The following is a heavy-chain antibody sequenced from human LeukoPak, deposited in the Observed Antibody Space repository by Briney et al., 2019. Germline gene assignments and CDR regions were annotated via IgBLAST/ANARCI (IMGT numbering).Heavy chain of an antibody. CDR3: ARDPARYSRPLGYFDY. Sequence: ASVKVSCKASGYTFTSYGISWVRQAPGQGLEWMGWISAYNGNTNYAQKLQGRVTMTTDTSTSTAYMELRSLRSDDTAVYYCARDPARYSRPLGYFDYWGQGTLVTASS. V-gene: IGHV1-18*01. CDR1: GYTFTSYG. J-gene: IGHJ4*02. D-gene: IGHD6-13*01. CDR2: ISAYNGNT.